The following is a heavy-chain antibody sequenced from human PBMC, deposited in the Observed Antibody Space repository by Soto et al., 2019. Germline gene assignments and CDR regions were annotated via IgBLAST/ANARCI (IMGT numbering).Heavy chain of an antibody. D-gene: IGHD3-3*01. V-gene: IGHV4-38-2*01. CDR2: ISRSGSS. J-gene: IGHJ4*01. CDR1: GYSISSGYY. CDR3: ARASGIYYLDN. Sequence: TSETRSLTWAASGYSISSGYYWGWIRQPPRKGLEWVGSISRSGSSYFYASLLRRVIISVDTSKKQSPLKLRTVPTADTAVEYCARASGIYYLDNWGQGTLVTVSS.